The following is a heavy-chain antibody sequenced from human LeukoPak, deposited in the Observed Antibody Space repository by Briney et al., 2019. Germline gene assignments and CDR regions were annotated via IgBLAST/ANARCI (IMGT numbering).Heavy chain of an antibody. CDR3: ATSAGENWFDP. Sequence: EASVKVSCKASGGTFSSYAISWVRQAPGQGLEWMGGIIPIFGTANYAQKFQGRVTITADKSTSTAYMELSSLRSEDTAVYYCATSAGENWFDPWGQGTLVTVSS. CDR1: GGTFSSYA. J-gene: IGHJ5*02. D-gene: IGHD6-13*01. V-gene: IGHV1-69*06. CDR2: IIPIFGTA.